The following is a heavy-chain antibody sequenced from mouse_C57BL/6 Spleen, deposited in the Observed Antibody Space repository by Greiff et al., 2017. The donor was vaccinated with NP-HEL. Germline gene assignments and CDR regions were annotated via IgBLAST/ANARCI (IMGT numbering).Heavy chain of an antibody. CDR2: IDPSDSET. J-gene: IGHJ4*01. CDR3: ARELTIGGNAMDY. CDR1: GYTFTSYW. Sequence: QVQLQQPGAELVRPGSSVKLSCKASGYTFTSYWMHWVKQRPIQGLEWIGNIDPSDSETHYNQKFKDKATLPVDKSSSTAYMQLSSLTSEDSAVYYCARELTIGGNAMDYWGQGTSVTVSS. V-gene: IGHV1-52*01. D-gene: IGHD2-14*01.